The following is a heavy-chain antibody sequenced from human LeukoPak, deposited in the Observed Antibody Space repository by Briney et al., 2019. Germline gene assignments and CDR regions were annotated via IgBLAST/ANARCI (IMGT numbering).Heavy chain of an antibody. CDR3: ARDQVLWFGELPYNWFDP. J-gene: IGHJ5*02. CDR1: DYTFTSYG. Sequence: ASVKVSCKASDYTFTSYGFTWVRQAPGQGLEWMGWINPNSGGTNYAQKFQGRVTMTRDTSISTAYMELSRLRSDDTAVYYCARDQVLWFGELPYNWFDPWGQGTLVTVSS. D-gene: IGHD3-10*01. CDR2: INPNSGGT. V-gene: IGHV1-2*02.